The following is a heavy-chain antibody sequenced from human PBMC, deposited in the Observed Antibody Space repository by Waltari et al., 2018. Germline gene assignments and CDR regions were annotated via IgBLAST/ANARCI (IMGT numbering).Heavy chain of an antibody. Sequence: QVQLQQWGAGLLKPSETLSLPCAVYGGSFSVYYWSWIRPPPGKGPEWIGEISHNGTTHYNPSLKSRVTISLDTSKNQFSLKLSSVTDADTAVYYCARQEIIVEVTGDGFDIWGQGTMVTVSS. CDR3: ARQEIIVEVTGDGFDI. J-gene: IGHJ3*02. CDR2: ISHNGTT. CDR1: GGSFSVYY. D-gene: IGHD2-21*02. V-gene: IGHV4-34*01.